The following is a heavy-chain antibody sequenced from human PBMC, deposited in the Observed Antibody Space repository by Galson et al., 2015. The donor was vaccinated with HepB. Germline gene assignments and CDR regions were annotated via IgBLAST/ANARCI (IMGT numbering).Heavy chain of an antibody. Sequence: SLRLSCAASGFTFSSYAMSWVRQAPGKGLEWVSAISGSGGSTYYAVSVKGRFTISRDNSKNTLYPQMNSLRAEDTAVYYCAKSEGIAAAGTFRGFDPWGQGTLVTVSS. CDR3: AKSEGIAAAGTFRGFDP. J-gene: IGHJ5*02. V-gene: IGHV3-23*01. CDR2: ISGSGGST. CDR1: GFTFSSYA. D-gene: IGHD6-13*01.